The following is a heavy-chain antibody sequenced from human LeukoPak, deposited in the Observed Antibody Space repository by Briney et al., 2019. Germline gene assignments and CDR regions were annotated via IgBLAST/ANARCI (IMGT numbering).Heavy chain of an antibody. Sequence: SETLSLTCAVYGGSFSGYYWSWIRQPPGKGLEWIGEINHSGSTNYNPSLKSRVTISVDTSKNQFSLKLGSVTAADTAVYYCARVSPLPIAAAGLYYFDYWGQGTLVTVSS. CDR1: GGSFSGYY. CDR2: INHSGST. CDR3: ARVSPLPIAAAGLYYFDY. J-gene: IGHJ4*02. V-gene: IGHV4-34*01. D-gene: IGHD6-13*01.